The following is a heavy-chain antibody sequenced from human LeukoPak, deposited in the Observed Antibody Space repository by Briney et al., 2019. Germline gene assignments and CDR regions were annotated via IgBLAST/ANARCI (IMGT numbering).Heavy chain of an antibody. Sequence: GESLKISCKGSGYSFTTHWIGWVRQLPGKGLEWMGLIFPGDSETIYSPSFQGQVALSADKSINTAYLQWSSLKASDTAMYYCATSESQTRFDYWGQGTLVTVSS. CDR1: GYSFTTHW. V-gene: IGHV5-51*01. CDR3: ATSESQTRFDY. CDR2: IFPGDSET. J-gene: IGHJ4*02. D-gene: IGHD1/OR15-1a*01.